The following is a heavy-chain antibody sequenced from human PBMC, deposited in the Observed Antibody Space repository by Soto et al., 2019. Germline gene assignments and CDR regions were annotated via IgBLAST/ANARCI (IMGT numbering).Heavy chain of an antibody. CDR1: GYTFTSYG. CDR2: ISAYNGNT. Sequence: QVQLVQSGAEVKKPGASVKVSCKASGYTFTSYGISWVRQAPGQGLEWMGWISAYNGNTNYAQKLQGRVTMTTDTSTRRAYMELRSLRSDDTAVYYCARPQPGYCSGGSCYLDVWGKGTTVTVSS. V-gene: IGHV1-18*01. CDR3: ARPQPGYCSGGSCYLDV. J-gene: IGHJ6*04. D-gene: IGHD2-15*01.